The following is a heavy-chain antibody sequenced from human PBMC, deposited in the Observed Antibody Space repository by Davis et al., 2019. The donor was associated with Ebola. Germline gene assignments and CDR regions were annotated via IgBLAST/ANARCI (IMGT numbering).Heavy chain of an antibody. CDR2: INPSGGST. V-gene: IGHV1-46*03. CDR1: RYTVTSHW. D-gene: IGHD6-19*01. Sequence: AASVKVSCKASRYTVTSHWIHWVRQAPGQGFEWMGMINPSGGSTSYAQKFQGRVTLSRDTFTNTVSMELSSLRSEDTGVYYCARGLVADTFFDYWGQGTLVTVSS. CDR3: ARGLVADTFFDY. J-gene: IGHJ4*02.